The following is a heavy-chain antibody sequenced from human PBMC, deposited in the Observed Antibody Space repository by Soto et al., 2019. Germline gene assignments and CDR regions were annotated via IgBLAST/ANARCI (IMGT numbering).Heavy chain of an antibody. CDR2: ISTSGGST. V-gene: IGHV3-23*01. CDR1: GFTFSSYA. J-gene: IGHJ5*02. Sequence: DVQLLESGGALVQPGGSLRLSCAASGFTFSSYAMSWVRQAPGKGLEWVSAISTSGGSTYDADSVKGRFTISRDNSKNTLYLQMNSLRAEDTAVYYCARSGITMIVQGFDPWGQGTLVTVSS. D-gene: IGHD3-22*01. CDR3: ARSGITMIVQGFDP.